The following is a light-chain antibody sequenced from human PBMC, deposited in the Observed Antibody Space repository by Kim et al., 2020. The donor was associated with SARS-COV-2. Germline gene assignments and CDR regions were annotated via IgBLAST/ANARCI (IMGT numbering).Light chain of an antibody. CDR3: QQYSNWPYS. CDR1: QTVGNK. J-gene: IGKJ2*03. Sequence: SGSPGERAALSCRAKQTVGNKLARYQQKPGQAPRLRIYRASSRATGVPARFSGSGSGTEFTLTISSLQSDCFAVYDCQQYSNWPYSFGQGTKLEI. CDR2: RAS. V-gene: IGKV3-15*01.